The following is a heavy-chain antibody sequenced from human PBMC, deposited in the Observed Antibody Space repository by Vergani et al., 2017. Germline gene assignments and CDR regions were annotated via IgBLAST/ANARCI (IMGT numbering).Heavy chain of an antibody. J-gene: IGHJ5*02. CDR1: GASIRSSNYY. V-gene: IGHV4-39*01. CDR2: IYYIGST. Sequence: QLQLQESGPGLVKPSATLSLTCSVSGASIRSSNYYWGCIRQPPGKGLEWIASIYYIGSTYYNPSVKSRVTISVDTSKNQFSLKRSSVTAADTAVYFCARHSTVEWLVKLGWIDPWGQGILVTVSS. D-gene: IGHD6-19*01. CDR3: ARHSTVEWLVKLGWIDP.